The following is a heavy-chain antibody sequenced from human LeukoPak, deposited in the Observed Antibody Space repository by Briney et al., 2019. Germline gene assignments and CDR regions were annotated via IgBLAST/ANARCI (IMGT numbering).Heavy chain of an antibody. CDR1: GFSFSTYA. Sequence: GGSRRLSCAASGFSFSTYAMSWVRQAPGKGLEYVAAISSNGGNTYYPNSMKGSFTISRDNSKNTLYLQMGSLRVEDMAVYYCARRDTSGYFSDYWGQGTLVTVSS. V-gene: IGHV3-64*01. D-gene: IGHD6-19*01. CDR3: ARRDTSGYFSDY. CDR2: ISSNGGNT. J-gene: IGHJ4*02.